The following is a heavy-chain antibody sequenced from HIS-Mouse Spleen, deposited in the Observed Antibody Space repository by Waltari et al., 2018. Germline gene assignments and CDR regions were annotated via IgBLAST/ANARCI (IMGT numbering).Heavy chain of an antibody. V-gene: IGHV3-30-3*01. Sequence: QVQLVESGGGVVQPGRSLRLSCAASGFTFSSYAMHWVRQAPGKGLGWVEVISYDGSNKYYADSVKGRFTISRDNSKNTLYLQMNSLRAEDTAVYYCARAFDLWGRGTLVTVSS. CDR2: ISYDGSNK. CDR3: ARAFDL. CDR1: GFTFSSYA. J-gene: IGHJ2*01.